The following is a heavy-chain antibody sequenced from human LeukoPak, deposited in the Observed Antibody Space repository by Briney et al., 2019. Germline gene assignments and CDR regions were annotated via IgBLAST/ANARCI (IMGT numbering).Heavy chain of an antibody. J-gene: IGHJ2*01. Sequence: SETLSLTCAVQGASLRGSYWSWIRKPPGKGLQWIGQIDHSGSTHSIPSLKSQVTISLDTSQSQVSLKVNSVTAADTAVYFCARGGNGWYFDLWGRGTLVTVSS. D-gene: IGHD1-14*01. CDR1: GASLRGSY. CDR2: IDHSGST. CDR3: ARGGNGWYFDL. V-gene: IGHV4-34*01.